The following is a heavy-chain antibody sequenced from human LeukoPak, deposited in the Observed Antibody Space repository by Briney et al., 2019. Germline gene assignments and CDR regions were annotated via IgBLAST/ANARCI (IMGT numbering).Heavy chain of an antibody. J-gene: IGHJ4*02. CDR1: GYTFTGYY. CDR3: ARDLADSSSHQGFDY. CDR2: INPSGGST. Sequence: ASVKVSCKASGYTFTGYYMHWVRQAPGQGLEWMGIINPSGGSTSYAQKFQGRVTMTRDMSTSTVYMELSSLRSEDTAVYYCARDLADSSSHQGFDYWGQGTLVTVSS. V-gene: IGHV1-46*01. D-gene: IGHD6-6*01.